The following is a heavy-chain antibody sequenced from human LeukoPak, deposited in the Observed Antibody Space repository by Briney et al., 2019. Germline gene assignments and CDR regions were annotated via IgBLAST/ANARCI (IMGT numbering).Heavy chain of an antibody. J-gene: IGHJ4*02. Sequence: GRSLRLSCAASGFTFSSYVMHWVRQAPGKGLEWVAVIWYDGSNKYYADSVKGRFTISRDKSKHTLYLQMNSLRAEDTAVFYCARVGSRGYYFDYWGQGTLVSVSS. V-gene: IGHV3-33*01. D-gene: IGHD1-26*01. CDR2: IWYDGSNK. CDR3: ARVGSRGYYFDY. CDR1: GFTFSSYV.